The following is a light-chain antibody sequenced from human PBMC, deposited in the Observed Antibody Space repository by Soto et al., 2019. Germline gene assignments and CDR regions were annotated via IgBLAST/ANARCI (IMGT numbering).Light chain of an antibody. CDR3: QQQHDWPPLT. J-gene: IGKJ4*01. V-gene: IGKV3-15*01. Sequence: EIVMTQSPATLSVSPGERATLSCRASQSVGNNLAWYQQQPGQAPRLLIHGASTRATGVPGRLSGSGSGAEFTLTIASLQSEDVAVYYCQQQHDWPPLTFGGGTKVEIK. CDR2: GAS. CDR1: QSVGNN.